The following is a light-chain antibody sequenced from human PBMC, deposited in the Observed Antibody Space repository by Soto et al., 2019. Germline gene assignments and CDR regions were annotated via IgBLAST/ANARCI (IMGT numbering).Light chain of an antibody. CDR2: AAS. Sequence: ILLTQSPGTLSLSPGERASLSCRASRSVSRHVAWYQQQPGQAPRLLLYAASSRATGIPERLSGSGSGTDFTLTISRMEPEDFAVYYCQQYGYSPTFGGGTKVEIK. CDR1: RSVSRH. J-gene: IGKJ4*01. V-gene: IGKV3-20*01. CDR3: QQYGYSPT.